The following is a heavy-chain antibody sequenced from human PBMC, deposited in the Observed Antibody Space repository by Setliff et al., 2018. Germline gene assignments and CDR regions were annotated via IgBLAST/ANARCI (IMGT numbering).Heavy chain of an antibody. CDR2: IHYRGST. CDR1: GGSISSYY. Sequence: SETLSLTCTVSGGSISSYYWSWIRQPPGKGLEWIGSIHYRGSTYYNPSLKSRVTISVDTSNNHFSLKLSSVTAADTAVYYCARHFRSSKVQFLEYLTDYYFDSWGQGTLVTVSS. D-gene: IGHD3-3*01. CDR3: ARHFRSSKVQFLEYLTDYYFDS. V-gene: IGHV4-59*05. J-gene: IGHJ4*02.